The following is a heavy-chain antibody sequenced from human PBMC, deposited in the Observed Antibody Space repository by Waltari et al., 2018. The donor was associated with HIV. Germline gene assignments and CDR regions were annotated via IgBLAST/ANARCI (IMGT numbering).Heavy chain of an antibody. D-gene: IGHD2-2*03. CDR3: AKGARPGYCSSTSCQGGYYYGMDV. CDR2: ISGSGGST. V-gene: IGHV3-23*01. Sequence: EVQLLESGGGLVQPGGSLSLSCAAPGFTFSSYAMSWVRQAPGKGLEWVSAISGSGGSTYYADSVKGRFTISRDNSKNTLYLQMNSLRAEDTAVYYCAKGARPGYCSSTSCQGGYYYGMDVWDQGP. J-gene: IGHJ6*02. CDR1: GFTFSSYA.